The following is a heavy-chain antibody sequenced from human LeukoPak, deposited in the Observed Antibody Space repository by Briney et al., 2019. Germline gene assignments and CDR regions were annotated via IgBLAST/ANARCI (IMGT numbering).Heavy chain of an antibody. CDR1: GYTFTNSY. CDR2: INPGGGNT. Sequence: ASVTVSCTASGYTFTNSYIHWVRQAPGQGFQGMGLINPGGGNTNYAQTFQGRLTMTRDTSTTTVYMELSGLRSEDTAIYYCAIIRDGYNDAYDIWGQGTVVTVPS. CDR3: AIIRDGYNDAYDI. V-gene: IGHV1-46*01. D-gene: IGHD5-24*01. J-gene: IGHJ3*02.